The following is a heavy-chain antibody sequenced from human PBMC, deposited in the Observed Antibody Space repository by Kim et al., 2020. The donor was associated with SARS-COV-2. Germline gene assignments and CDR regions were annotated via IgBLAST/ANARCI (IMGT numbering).Heavy chain of an antibody. CDR3: ARDLPNYYGSGLPDY. D-gene: IGHD3-10*01. Sequence: GGSLRLSCAASGFTFSSYWMHWVRQAPGKGLVWVSRINSDGSSTSYADSVKGRFTISRDNAKNTLYLQMNSLRAEDTAVYYCARDLPNYYGSGLPDYWGQGTLVTVSS. V-gene: IGHV3-74*01. CDR2: INSDGSST. J-gene: IGHJ4*02. CDR1: GFTFSSYW.